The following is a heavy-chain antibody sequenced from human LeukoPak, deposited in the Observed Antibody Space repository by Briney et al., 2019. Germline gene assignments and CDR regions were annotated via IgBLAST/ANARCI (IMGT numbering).Heavy chain of an antibody. CDR2: IYYSGST. CDR3: ARVNGDPLDY. D-gene: IGHD4-17*01. V-gene: IGHV4-30-4*01. J-gene: IGHJ4*02. CDR1: GGSISSSDYY. Sequence: PSQTLSLTCAVSGGSISSSDYYWSWIRQPPGKGLEWIGYIYYSGSTSYNPSLKSRVTISVDTSKNQFSLKLTSVTAADTAVYYCARVNGDPLDYWGQGTLVTVSS.